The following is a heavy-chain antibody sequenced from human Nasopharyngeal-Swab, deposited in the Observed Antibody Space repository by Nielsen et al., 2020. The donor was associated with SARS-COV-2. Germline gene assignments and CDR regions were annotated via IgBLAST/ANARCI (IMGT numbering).Heavy chain of an antibody. V-gene: IGHV3-21*04. CDR3: AKDRDSGDDSGEYYHYYGMDV. J-gene: IGHJ6*02. CDR2: ISSTTPYI. CDR1: VFTFSGDT. Sequence: GESLKISCVASVFTFSGDTMNWVRQAPGKGLEWISSISSTTPYIYYADSVKGRFTISRDNSKNTLDLQMNSLRAEDTAMYYCAKDRDSGDDSGEYYHYYGMDVWGQGTSVTVS. D-gene: IGHD5-12*01.